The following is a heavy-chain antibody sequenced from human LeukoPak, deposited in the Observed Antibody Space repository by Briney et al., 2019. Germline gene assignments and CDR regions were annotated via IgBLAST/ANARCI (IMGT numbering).Heavy chain of an antibody. D-gene: IGHD6-19*01. J-gene: IGHJ4*02. V-gene: IGHV3-23*01. Sequence: GGSLRLSCVASGFTFTKCAMSWIRQAPGKGLEWVAIITATGDTAYYADSVKGWFTISRDNSRDTVYMQMDSLRAEDTAIYYCAGDRNSDWYSPLDYWGQGSQVTVSP. CDR1: GFTFTKCA. CDR3: AGDRNSDWYSPLDY. CDR2: ITATGDTA.